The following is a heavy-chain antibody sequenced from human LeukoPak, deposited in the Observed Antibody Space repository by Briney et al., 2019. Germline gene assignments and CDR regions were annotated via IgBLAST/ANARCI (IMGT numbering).Heavy chain of an antibody. Sequence: PSETLSLTCTVSGYSISSGYYWGWSRQPPGKGLEWIGSIYHSGSTYYNPSLKSRVTISVDTSKNQFSLKLSSVTAADTAVYYCARGRFLGGTPGWFDPWGQGTLVTVSS. V-gene: IGHV4-38-2*02. CDR2: IYHSGST. J-gene: IGHJ5*02. CDR3: ARGRFLGGTPGWFDP. CDR1: GYSISSGYY. D-gene: IGHD3-3*01.